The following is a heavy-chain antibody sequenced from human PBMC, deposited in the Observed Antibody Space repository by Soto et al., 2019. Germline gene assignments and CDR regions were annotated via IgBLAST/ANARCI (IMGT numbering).Heavy chain of an antibody. D-gene: IGHD5-18*01. Sequence: GGSLRLSCAASGFTFSTYSMNWVRQAPGKGLEWVSYISTSISTIYYADSVKGRFTISRDNAKNSLYLQMNSLRDEDTAVYYCASPPHGYNYGRGGYYGMDVWGQGTTVTVSS. CDR2: ISTSISTI. V-gene: IGHV3-48*02. CDR3: ASPPHGYNYGRGGYYGMDV. CDR1: GFTFSTYS. J-gene: IGHJ6*02.